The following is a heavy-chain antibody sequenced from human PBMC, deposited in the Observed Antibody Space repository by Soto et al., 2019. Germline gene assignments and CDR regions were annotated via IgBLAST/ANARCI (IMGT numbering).Heavy chain of an antibody. J-gene: IGHJ2*01. CDR1: GGPFSSHT. Sequence: QDQLVQSGAEVKKPGSSVKVSCKAFGGPFSSHTFSWVRQAPGQGLEWMGRIIPALGTTTYGQKFQGRVTITADEAVSTVYMELNSLRSEGTAVYYCARPDFGDYWYFDLWGCGTLVTVSS. V-gene: IGHV1-69*08. CDR2: IIPALGTT. CDR3: ARPDFGDYWYFDL. D-gene: IGHD4-17*01.